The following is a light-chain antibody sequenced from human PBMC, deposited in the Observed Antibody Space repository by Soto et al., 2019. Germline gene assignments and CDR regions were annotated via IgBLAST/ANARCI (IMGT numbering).Light chain of an antibody. CDR2: GAS. V-gene: IGKV3-20*01. Sequence: EIVLTQSPVTLSFSLGERVALSCRASQSVSSSYLAWYQQKPGQAPRLLFYGASSRATGIPDRFSGSGSGTDFTLTISRLETEDFAAYYCQQYGSSGTFGQGTKVDIK. CDR1: QSVSSSY. CDR3: QQYGSSGT. J-gene: IGKJ1*01.